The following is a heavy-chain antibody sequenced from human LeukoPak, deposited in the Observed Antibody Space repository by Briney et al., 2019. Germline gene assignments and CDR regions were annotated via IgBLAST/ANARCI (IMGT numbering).Heavy chain of an antibody. Sequence: ASVKVSCKVSGYSLSELSMHWVRQAPGKGLEWMGGFDPEGGKTIYAQNLHGRLTVTDDTSTDTAYMHLSSLRSEDTAVYYCARDSALTRPVTVTTDPDTYYYMDVWGKGTTVTVSS. CDR2: FDPEGGKT. CDR3: ARDSALTRPVTVTTDPDTYYYMDV. D-gene: IGHD4-17*01. V-gene: IGHV1-24*01. CDR1: GYSLSELS. J-gene: IGHJ6*03.